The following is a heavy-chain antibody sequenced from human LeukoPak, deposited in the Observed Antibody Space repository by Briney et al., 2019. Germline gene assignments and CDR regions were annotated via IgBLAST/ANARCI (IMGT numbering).Heavy chain of an antibody. CDR1: GFAFRSYG. J-gene: IGHJ3*02. Sequence: PGGSLRLSCAASGFAFRSYGMTWVRQAPGKGLEWVSAISDDASKTYYADSVKGRFTISRDNSKNTLYLQMNSLRAEDTAVYYCAKSARDGPNDAFDIWGQGTMVTVSS. CDR2: ISDDASKT. CDR3: AKSARDGPNDAFDI. V-gene: IGHV3-23*01.